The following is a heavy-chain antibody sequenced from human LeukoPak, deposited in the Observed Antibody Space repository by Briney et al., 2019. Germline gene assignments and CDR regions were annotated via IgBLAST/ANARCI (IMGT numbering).Heavy chain of an antibody. CDR2: INHSGST. CDR1: GGSFSGYY. D-gene: IGHD3-10*01. CDR3: ARARRGLGSRGNWFDT. J-gene: IGHJ5*02. Sequence: PSETLSLTCAVYGGSFSGYYWSWIRQPPGKGLEWIGEINHSGSTNYNPSLRSRVTISVDTSKDQFSLKLSSVTAADTAVYYCARARRGLGSRGNWFDTWGQGTLVTVSS. V-gene: IGHV4-34*01.